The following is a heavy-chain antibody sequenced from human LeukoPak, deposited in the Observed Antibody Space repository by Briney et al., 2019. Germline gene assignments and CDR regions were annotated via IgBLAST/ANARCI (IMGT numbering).Heavy chain of an antibody. D-gene: IGHD1-26*01. J-gene: IGHJ4*02. CDR2: IYSSGDT. CDR3: ARGSGSFSGGFDY. CDR1: GFTLSSNY. V-gene: IGHV3-53*01. Sequence: PGGSLRLSCAASGFTLSSNYMSWVRQAPGKGLEWVSIIYSSGDTYYADSVKGRFTISRDNSKNTLYLQMNSLRAEDTAVYYCARGSGSFSGGFDYWGQGTLVTVSS.